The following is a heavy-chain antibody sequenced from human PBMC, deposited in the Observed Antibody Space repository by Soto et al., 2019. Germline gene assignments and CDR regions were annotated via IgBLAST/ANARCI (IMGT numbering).Heavy chain of an antibody. Sequence: QVQLVQSGAEVKKPGSSVKVSCKASGGTFSSYSINWVRQAPGQGLEWMGEIIPIFGTANYAQKLQGRVTMTAEESTSTAYMELSSLRSEDTAVYYCARDGGRDSGGIDYWGQGTLVTVSS. CDR2: IIPIFGTA. CDR3: ARDGGRDSGGIDY. D-gene: IGHD1-26*01. CDR1: GGTFSSYS. J-gene: IGHJ4*02. V-gene: IGHV1-69*01.